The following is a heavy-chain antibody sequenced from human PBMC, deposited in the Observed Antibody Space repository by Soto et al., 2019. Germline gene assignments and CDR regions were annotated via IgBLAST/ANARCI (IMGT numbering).Heavy chain of an antibody. CDR3: ARHHPTGHFDY. V-gene: IGHV4-39*01. J-gene: IGHJ4*02. CDR2: IYYSGST. Sequence: QLQLQESGPGLVKPSETLSLTCTVSGGSISSSSYYWGWIRQPPGKGLEWIGSIYYSGSTYYNPSLKSRVTISVDTSKNQFSLKLSSVTAADTAVYYCARHHPTGHFDYWGQGTLVTVSS. CDR1: GGSISSSSYY.